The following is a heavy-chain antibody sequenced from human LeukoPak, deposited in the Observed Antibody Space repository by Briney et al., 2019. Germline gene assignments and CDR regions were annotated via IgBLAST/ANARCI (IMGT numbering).Heavy chain of an antibody. CDR3: ARALRGSYSAIDY. V-gene: IGHV3-48*04. CDR1: GFTFSSYS. J-gene: IGHJ4*02. D-gene: IGHD2-15*01. Sequence: SGGSLRLSCAASGFTFSSYSLNWVRQAPGKGLEWVSFISSSSITIYYADSVKGRFTISRDNAEKSLYLQMNSLRAEDTAVYYCARALRGSYSAIDYWGQGTLVTVSS. CDR2: ISSSSITI.